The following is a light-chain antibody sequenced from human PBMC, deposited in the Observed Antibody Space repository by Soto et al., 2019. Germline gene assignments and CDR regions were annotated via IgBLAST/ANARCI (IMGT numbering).Light chain of an antibody. V-gene: IGKV2-30*01. CDR3: MQSTHWPPYT. CDR1: QSLAYIDGNTY. Sequence: EVVMTQSPLSLPVTLGQPASISCRSSQSLAYIDGNTYLTWFHQRPGQSPRRLIYYVSNRDSGGPDRFSGSGSDTDFTLKISRVEAEDAGIYYCMQSTHWPPYTFGQGTKLEIK. J-gene: IGKJ2*01. CDR2: YVS.